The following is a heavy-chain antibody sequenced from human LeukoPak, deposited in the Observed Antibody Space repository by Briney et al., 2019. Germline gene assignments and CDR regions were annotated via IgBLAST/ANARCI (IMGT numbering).Heavy chain of an antibody. D-gene: IGHD3-10*01. J-gene: IGHJ4*02. V-gene: IGHV3-15*01. CDR3: TTGTGYYYGSGSPPPDY. CDR1: GFTFNKYW. CDR2: IKSKTDGGTT. Sequence: PGGSLRLSCAASGFTFNKYWMSWVRQAPGKGLEWVGRIKSKTDGGTTDYAAPVKGRFTISRDDSKNTLYLQMNSLKTEDTAVYYCTTGTGYYYGSGSPPPDYWGQGTLVTVSS.